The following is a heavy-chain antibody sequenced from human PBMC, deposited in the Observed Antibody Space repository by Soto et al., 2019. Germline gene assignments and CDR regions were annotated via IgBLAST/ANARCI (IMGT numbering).Heavy chain of an antibody. CDR1: GFTFSDYY. J-gene: IGHJ4*02. Sequence: QVPLVESGGGLVKPGGSLRLSCAASGFTFSDYYMSWIRQAPGKGLEWVSYISSSSSYTNYADSVKGRFTISRDNAKNSLYLQMNSLRAEDTAVYYCARGAVVVAATIGYWGQGTLVTVSS. V-gene: IGHV3-11*06. D-gene: IGHD2-15*01. CDR2: ISSSSSYT. CDR3: ARGAVVVAATIGY.